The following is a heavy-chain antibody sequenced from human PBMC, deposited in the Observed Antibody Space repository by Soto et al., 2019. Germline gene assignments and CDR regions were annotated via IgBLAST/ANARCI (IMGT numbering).Heavy chain of an antibody. J-gene: IGHJ4*02. D-gene: IGHD3-16*01. CDR1: GFTFSSYG. CDR2: ISYDGSNK. V-gene: IGHV3-30*18. CDR3: AKGDYRGYYFDY. Sequence: QVQLVESGGGVVQPGRSLRLSCAASGFTFSSYGMHWVRQAPGKGLEWVAVISYDGSNKYYADSVKGRFTISRDNPKNTLYLQMNSLRAEDTAVYYCAKGDYRGYYFDYWGQGTLVTVSS.